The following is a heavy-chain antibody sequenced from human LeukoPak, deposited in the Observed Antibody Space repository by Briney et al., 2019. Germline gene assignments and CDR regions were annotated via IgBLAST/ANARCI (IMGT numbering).Heavy chain of an antibody. CDR1: GGSFSGYY. D-gene: IGHD3-9*01. CDR3: ARHVSVLRYFDWLGGGFDY. Sequence: PSETLSLTCAVYGGSFSGYYWSWIRQPPGKGLEWIGEINHSGSTNYNPSLKSRVTISVDTSKNQFSLKLSSVTAADTAVYYCARHVSVLRYFDWLGGGFDYWGQGTLVTVSS. CDR2: INHSGST. J-gene: IGHJ4*02. V-gene: IGHV4-34*01.